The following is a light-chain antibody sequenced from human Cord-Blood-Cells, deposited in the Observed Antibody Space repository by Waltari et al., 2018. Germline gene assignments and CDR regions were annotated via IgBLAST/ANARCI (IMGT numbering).Light chain of an antibody. J-gene: IGLJ1*01. V-gene: IGLV2-23*01. Sequence: QSALTQPASVSGSPGQSITISCTGTSSDVGSYNLVSWYQQHPGKAPKLMIDEGSKRPSGVSKRFSGSKSGNTASLTSSGLQAEDEADYYCCSYAGSSTFVFGTGTKVTVL. CDR3: CSYAGSSTFV. CDR2: EGS. CDR1: SSDVGSYNL.